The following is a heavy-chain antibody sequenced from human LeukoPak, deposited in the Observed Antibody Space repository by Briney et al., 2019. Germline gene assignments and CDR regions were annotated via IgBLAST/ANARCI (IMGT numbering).Heavy chain of an antibody. CDR3: ARVVDDSRSDYFDY. J-gene: IGHJ4*02. V-gene: IGHV1-69*04. CDR2: IIPILGIA. Sequence: GASVKVSCKASGGTFSSYAISWVRQAPGQGLEWMGRIIPILGIANYAQKFQGRVTITADKSTSTAYMELSSLRPEDTAVYYCARVVDDSRSDYFDYWGQGTLVTVSS. CDR1: GGTFSSYA. D-gene: IGHD3-22*01.